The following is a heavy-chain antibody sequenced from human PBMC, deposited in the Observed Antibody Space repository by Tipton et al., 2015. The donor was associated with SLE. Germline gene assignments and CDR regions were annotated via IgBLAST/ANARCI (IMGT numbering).Heavy chain of an antibody. Sequence: TLSLTCTVSGGSISPYYWFWIRQPAGKGLEWIGRIFHGESMHYNPSHKSRVTISVDTAKNQFSLNLNSVTAADTAVYYCARTLGAIAHTVYDAFDIWGQGKMVTVSS. V-gene: IGHV4-4*07. CDR2: IFHGESM. CDR1: GGSISPYY. J-gene: IGHJ3*02. CDR3: ARTLGAIAHTVYDAFDI. D-gene: IGHD1-26*01.